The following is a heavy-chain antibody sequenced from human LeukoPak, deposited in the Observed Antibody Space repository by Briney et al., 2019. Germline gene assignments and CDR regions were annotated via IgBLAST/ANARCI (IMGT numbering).Heavy chain of an antibody. Sequence: GGSLRLSCAASGFTFTTYWMSWVRQAPGKGLEWVANIKQDGSEKYYVDSVKGRFTISRDNAKNSLYLQMNSLRAEDTAVYYCARALVVVAATPGGFDPWGQGTLVTVSS. CDR2: IKQDGSEK. CDR3: ARALVVVAATPGGFDP. D-gene: IGHD2-15*01. V-gene: IGHV3-7*01. J-gene: IGHJ5*02. CDR1: GFTFTTYW.